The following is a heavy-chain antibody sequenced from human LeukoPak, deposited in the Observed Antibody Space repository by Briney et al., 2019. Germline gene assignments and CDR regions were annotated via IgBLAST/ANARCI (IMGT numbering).Heavy chain of an antibody. D-gene: IGHD2/OR15-2a*01. CDR3: ARDVKLDWFDP. CDR2: IKQDGSEK. V-gene: IGHV3-7*01. Sequence: GSLRLSCAASGFIFDHYRMYWVRQAPGKGLEGVANIKQDGSEKYYVDSVKGRFTITRDNAKNSLYLQMNSLRAEDRAVYYCARDVKLDWFDPWGQRTLVTVSS. CDR1: GFIFDHYR. J-gene: IGHJ5*02.